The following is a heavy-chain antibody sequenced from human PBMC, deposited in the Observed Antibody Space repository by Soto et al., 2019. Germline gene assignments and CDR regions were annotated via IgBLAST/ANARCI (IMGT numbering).Heavy chain of an antibody. D-gene: IGHD6-13*01. CDR2: ISAYNGNT. V-gene: IGHV1-18*01. CDR3: ARSHSSSWSKQLSVDY. J-gene: IGHJ4*02. CDR1: GYTFTSYG. Sequence: ASVKVSCKASGYTFTSYGISWVRQAPGQGLEWMGWISAYNGNTNYAQKLQGRVTMTTDTSTSTAYMELRSLRSDDTAVYYCARSHSSSWSKQLSVDYWGQGTLVTVSS.